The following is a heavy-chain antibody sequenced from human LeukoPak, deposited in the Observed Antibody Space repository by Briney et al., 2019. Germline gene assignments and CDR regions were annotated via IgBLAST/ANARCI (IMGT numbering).Heavy chain of an antibody. J-gene: IGHJ4*02. Sequence: ASVKVSCEASGGTFSSYAISWVRQAPGQGLEWMGGIIPIFGTANYAQKFQGRVTITADESTSTAYMELSSLRSEDTAVYYCARVSSGSYSTYYFDYWGQGTLVTVSS. V-gene: IGHV1-69*13. D-gene: IGHD1-26*01. CDR1: GGTFSSYA. CDR2: IIPIFGTA. CDR3: ARVSSGSYSTYYFDY.